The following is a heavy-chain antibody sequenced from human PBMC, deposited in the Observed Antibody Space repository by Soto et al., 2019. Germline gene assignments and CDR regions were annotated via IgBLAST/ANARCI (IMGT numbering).Heavy chain of an antibody. J-gene: IGHJ3*02. Sequence: SETLSLTCSVSGGSITSGGYYWGWIRQLPEKGLDWVAYVYSSGRTYDNPSLQSRLSISLDTSKKQFSLILRSVTAADTAVYYCARDHNGFNKAFDMWGQGAMVTVSS. V-gene: IGHV4-31*03. CDR3: ARDHNGFNKAFDM. CDR1: GGSITSGGYY. D-gene: IGHD5-12*01. CDR2: VYSSGRT.